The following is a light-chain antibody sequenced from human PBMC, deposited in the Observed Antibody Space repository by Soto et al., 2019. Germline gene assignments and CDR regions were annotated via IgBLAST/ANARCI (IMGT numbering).Light chain of an antibody. CDR3: QHLNNYPPFT. J-gene: IGKJ3*01. Sequence: IQLTQSPSSLSASVGDRVSITCRASQDIKTYLAWYQQKEGKAPKLLISGTFTLQSGVPSRFNGSGSGTDFTLAISRLQSEYFATYCCQHLNNYPPFTFGPGTKVDLE. CDR2: GTF. CDR1: QDIKTY. V-gene: IGKV1-9*01.